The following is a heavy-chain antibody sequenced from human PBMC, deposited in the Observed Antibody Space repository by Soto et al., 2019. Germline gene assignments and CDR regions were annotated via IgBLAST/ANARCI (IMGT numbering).Heavy chain of an antibody. J-gene: IGHJ6*02. CDR3: ARDHSRAPGLHDSSGYYYSSYYYYYGMDV. CDR1: GFTFSSYG. CDR2: IWYDGSNK. V-gene: IGHV3-33*01. Sequence: GGSLRLSCAASGFTFSSYGMHWVRQAPGKGLEWVAVIWYDGSNKYYADSVKGRFTISRDNSKNTLYLQMNSLRAEDTAVYYCARDHSRAPGLHDSSGYYYSSYYYYYGMDVWGQGTTVTVSS. D-gene: IGHD3-22*01.